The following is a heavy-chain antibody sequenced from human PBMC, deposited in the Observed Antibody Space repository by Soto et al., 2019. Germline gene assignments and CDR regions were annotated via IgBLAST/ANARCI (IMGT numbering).Heavy chain of an antibody. CDR3: ARGGGSTFNWVDP. CDR2: RYYSGNT. J-gene: IGHJ5*02. CDR1: GGSISSFNYF. Sequence: QLQLQESGPGLVKPSETLSLTCTVSGGSISSFNYFWGWIRQPPGKGLEWIVSRYYSGNTYYNPSRQNRVTISEDPSKKQCTLTLRSVTAADTALYYCARGGGSTFNWVDPWGQGTLVTVSP. V-gene: IGHV4-39*01. D-gene: IGHD2-15*01.